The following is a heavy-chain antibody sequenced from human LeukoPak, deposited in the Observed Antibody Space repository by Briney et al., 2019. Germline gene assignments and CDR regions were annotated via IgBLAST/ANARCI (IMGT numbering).Heavy chain of an antibody. CDR1: GDSVSGNSAA. CDR2: TYYRSKWYN. D-gene: IGHD3-3*01. Sequence: SQTLSLTCAISGDSVSGNSAAWNWIRQSPSRGLEWLGRTYYRSKWYNDYAVSVKSRITINPDTSKNQFSLQLNSVTPEDTAVYYCARELRDVLRFLEWFPTLGMDVWGQGTTVTVSS. CDR3: ARELRDVLRFLEWFPTLGMDV. J-gene: IGHJ6*02. V-gene: IGHV6-1*01.